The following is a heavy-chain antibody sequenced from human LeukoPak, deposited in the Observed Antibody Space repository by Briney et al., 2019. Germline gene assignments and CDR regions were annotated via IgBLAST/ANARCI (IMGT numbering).Heavy chain of an antibody. CDR1: GFTVSSTY. CDR3: ARDDSFDY. V-gene: IGHV3-66*01. CDR2: IYSGGSI. Sequence: GGSLRLSCAASGFTVSSTYMGWVRQAPGKGLEWVSVIYSGGSIYYADSVKGRFTISRDNSKNTLYLQMNTLRAEDTAVYYCARDDSFDYWGQGTLVTVSS. D-gene: IGHD2-21*02. J-gene: IGHJ4*02.